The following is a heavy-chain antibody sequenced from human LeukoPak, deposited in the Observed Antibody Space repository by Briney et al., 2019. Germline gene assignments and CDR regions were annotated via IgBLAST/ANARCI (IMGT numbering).Heavy chain of an antibody. CDR3: ARGGGSGGNIDY. CDR1: GGSISSGGYS. D-gene: IGHD2-15*01. CDR2: IYHSGST. J-gene: IGHJ4*02. V-gene: IGHV4-30-2*01. Sequence: SETLSLTCAVSGGSISSGGYSWSWIRQPPGKGLEWIGYIYHSGSTYYNPSLKSRVTISVDTSKNQFSLKLSSVTAADTAVYYCARGGGSGGNIDYWGQGTLVTVSS.